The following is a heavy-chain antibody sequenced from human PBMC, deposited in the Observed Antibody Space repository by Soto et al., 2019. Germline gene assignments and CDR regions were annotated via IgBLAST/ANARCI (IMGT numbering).Heavy chain of an antibody. CDR1: GFTFSSYA. CDR3: AREYYDILTGYYYFDY. J-gene: IGHJ4*02. CDR2: ISGSGGST. Sequence: GGSLRLSCAASGFTFSSYAMSWVRQAPGKGLEWVSDISGSGGSTYYADSVRGRFTISRDNAKNTLYLQMNSLRAEDTAVYYCAREYYDILTGYYYFDYWGQGTLVTVSS. D-gene: IGHD3-9*01. V-gene: IGHV3-23*01.